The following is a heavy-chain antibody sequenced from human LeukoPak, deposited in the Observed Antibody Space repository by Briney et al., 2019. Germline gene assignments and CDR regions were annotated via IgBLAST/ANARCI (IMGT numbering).Heavy chain of an antibody. J-gene: IGHJ4*02. CDR1: GYTFTGYY. Sequence: GASVKVSCKASGYTFTGYYMHWVRQAPGQGLEWMGWINPNSGGTNYAQKFQGRVTMTWDTSISTAYMELSRLRSDDTAVYYCARGDSSSWYYFDYWGQGTLVTVSS. D-gene: IGHD6-13*01. CDR3: ARGDSSSWYYFDY. V-gene: IGHV1-2*02. CDR2: INPNSGGT.